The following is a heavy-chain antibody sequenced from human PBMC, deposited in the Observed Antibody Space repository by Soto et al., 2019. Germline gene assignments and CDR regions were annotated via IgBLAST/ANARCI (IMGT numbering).Heavy chain of an antibody. J-gene: IGHJ6*03. CDR2: IYYSGST. V-gene: IGHV4-59*01. D-gene: IGHD3-3*01. Sequence: PSGTPSPTCPFLGGSIRCYFLGWVPQPPGGGLEWIGYIYYSGSTNYNPPLKSRVTISVDTSKNHFSLKLSSVTAADTAVYYCARARFLEWNLSDYYMDVWGKGTTVTVPS. CDR3: ARARFLEWNLSDYYMDV. CDR1: GGSIRCYF.